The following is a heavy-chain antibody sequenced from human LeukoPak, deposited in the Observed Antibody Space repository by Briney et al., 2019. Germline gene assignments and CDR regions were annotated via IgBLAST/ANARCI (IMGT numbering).Heavy chain of an antibody. CDR1: GFTFSRYT. Sequence: PGGSLRLSCAASGFTFSRYTMNWVRQAPGKGLEWISDISSSSTTKHYADSVKGRFTISRDNAKNSLYLQMNNLRAEDTAVYYCARDPREWELPYFDCWGQGTLVTVSS. J-gene: IGHJ4*02. CDR2: ISSSSTTK. D-gene: IGHD1-26*01. CDR3: ARDPREWELPYFDC. V-gene: IGHV3-48*01.